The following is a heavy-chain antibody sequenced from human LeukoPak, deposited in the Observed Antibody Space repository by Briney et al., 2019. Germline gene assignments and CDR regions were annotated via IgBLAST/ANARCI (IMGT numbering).Heavy chain of an antibody. J-gene: IGHJ4*02. V-gene: IGHV3-66*01. CDR1: EFSVGSNY. CDR3: ARSSRELGGYAPWEIMPTFDY. D-gene: IGHD1-7*01. Sequence: GGSLTLSCAASEFSVGSNYMTCVPEAPGEALEWVLLIYSGCSTYYADSVKGRFTISRDNAKNSLYLQMNSLRAEDTAVYYCARSSRELGGYAPWEIMPTFDYWGQGTLVTVSS. CDR2: IYSGCST.